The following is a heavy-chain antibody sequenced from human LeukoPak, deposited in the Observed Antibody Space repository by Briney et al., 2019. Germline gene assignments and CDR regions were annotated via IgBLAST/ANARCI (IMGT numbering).Heavy chain of an antibody. Sequence: GESLKISCKGSGYSFTSYWIGWVRQMPGKGLEWMGIIYPGDSDTRHSPSFQGQVTISADKSISTAYLQWSSLKASDTAMYYCARLRKAGTLHDAFDIWGQGTMVTVSS. J-gene: IGHJ3*02. CDR1: GYSFTSYW. V-gene: IGHV5-51*01. CDR3: ARLRKAGTLHDAFDI. D-gene: IGHD6-13*01. CDR2: IYPGDSDT.